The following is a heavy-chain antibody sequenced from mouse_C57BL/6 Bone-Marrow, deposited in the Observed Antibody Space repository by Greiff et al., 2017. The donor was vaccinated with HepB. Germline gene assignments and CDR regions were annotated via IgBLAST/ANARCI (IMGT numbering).Heavy chain of an antibody. CDR2: IYPRSGNT. Sequence: VKLQESGAELARPGASVKLSCKASGYTFTRYGISWVKQRTGQGLEWIGEIYPRSGNTYYNEKFKGKATLTADKSSSTAYMELRSLTSEDSAVYFCARSTMVTFDYWGQGTTLTVSS. J-gene: IGHJ2*01. CDR3: ARSTMVTFDY. CDR1: GYTFTRYG. V-gene: IGHV1-81*01. D-gene: IGHD2-2*01.